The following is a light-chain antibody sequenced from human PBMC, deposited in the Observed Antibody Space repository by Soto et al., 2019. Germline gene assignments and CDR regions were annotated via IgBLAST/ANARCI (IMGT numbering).Light chain of an antibody. CDR1: SSNIGSNY. CDR3: GAWDSSLSVVL. CDR2: DDN. J-gene: IGLJ2*01. V-gene: IGLV1-51*01. Sequence: QSVLTQPPSVSAAPGEKVTISCSGGSSNIGSNYVSWYQQFPRTAPKLLIYDDNKRPSGIPDRFSGSKSGTSATLGITGLQTGDEADYYCGAWDSSLSVVLFGGGTKLTVL.